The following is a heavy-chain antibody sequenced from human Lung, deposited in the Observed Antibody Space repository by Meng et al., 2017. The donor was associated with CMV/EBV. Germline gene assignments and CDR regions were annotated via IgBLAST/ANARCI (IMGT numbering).Heavy chain of an antibody. Sequence: SCAASGFTFSGYAMSWIRQAPGKGLEWVSVISGNGGGTYYADSAKGRFTISREHSKDTVFLQMNSLRVEDTAVYYCARLSVLTNDCDSGGYGGAFDTWXQGTMVTVSS. CDR2: ISGNGGGT. D-gene: IGHD3-22*01. CDR1: GFTFSGYA. V-gene: IGHV3-23*01. J-gene: IGHJ3*02. CDR3: ARLSVLTNDCDSGGYGGAFDT.